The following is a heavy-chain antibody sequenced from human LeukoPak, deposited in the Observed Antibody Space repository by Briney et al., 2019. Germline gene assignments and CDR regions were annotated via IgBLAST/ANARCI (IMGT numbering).Heavy chain of an antibody. J-gene: IGHJ4*02. Sequence: GESLNISCKGSGYSFTSYWIGWVRQMPGKGLEWMGIIYPGDSDTRYSPSFQGQVTISADKSISTAYLQWSSLKASDTAMYYXXXXXRRDGYLIDYWGQGTLVTVSS. V-gene: IGHV5-51*01. CDR3: XXXXRRDGYLIDY. CDR2: IYPGDSDT. D-gene: IGHD5-24*01. CDR1: GYSFTSYW.